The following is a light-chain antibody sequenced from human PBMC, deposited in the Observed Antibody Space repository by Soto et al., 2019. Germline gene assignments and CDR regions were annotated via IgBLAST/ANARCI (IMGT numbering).Light chain of an antibody. CDR3: SSFTSSTLGV. CDR2: KVS. CDR1: SSDIGGYNY. J-gene: IGLJ1*01. Sequence: QSVLTQPASVSGSPGQSITISCTGTSSDIGGYNYVSWYQQHPGRAPKLMIYKVSNRPSGVPYRFSGSKSGNTASLTISGLQAEDEADYYCSSFTSSTLGVFGTGTQLTVL. V-gene: IGLV2-14*01.